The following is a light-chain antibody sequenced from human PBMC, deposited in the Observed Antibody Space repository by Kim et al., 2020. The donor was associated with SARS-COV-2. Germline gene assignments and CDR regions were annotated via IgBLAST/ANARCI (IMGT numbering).Light chain of an antibody. CDR2: EDN. V-gene: IGLV6-57*03. CDR1: SGGVASNY. CDR3: QSYDSSNQVV. Sequence: NRVTIACTRSSGGVASNYVQWYQQRPGSAPTTVIYEDNQRPSGVPDRFSGSIDSSSNSASLTISGLKTEDEADYYCQSYDSSNQVVFGGGTQLTVL. J-gene: IGLJ2*01.